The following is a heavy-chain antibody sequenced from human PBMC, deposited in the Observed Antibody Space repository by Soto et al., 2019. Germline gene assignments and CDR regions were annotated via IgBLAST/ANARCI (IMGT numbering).Heavy chain of an antibody. D-gene: IGHD2-2*02. CDR3: AMEYCSSTSCYRDY. Sequence: QVQLVQSGAEVKKPGSSVKVSCKASGGTFSSYTISWVRQAPGQGLEWMGRIIPILGIANYAQKFQGRVTMTADKSTSTAYRERSSLRSEETAVYYCAMEYCSSTSCYRDYWGQGTLVTVSS. J-gene: IGHJ4*02. CDR2: IIPILGIA. CDR1: GGTFSSYT. V-gene: IGHV1-69*02.